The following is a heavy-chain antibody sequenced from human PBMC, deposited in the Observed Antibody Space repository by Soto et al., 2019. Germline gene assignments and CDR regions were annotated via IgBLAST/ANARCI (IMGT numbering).Heavy chain of an antibody. J-gene: IGHJ2*01. CDR1: GFTFSSYA. CDR3: ARVTVTTDWYFDL. D-gene: IGHD4-17*01. CDR2: ISYDGSNK. Sequence: QVQLVESGGGVVQPGRSLRLSCAASGFTFSSYAMHWVRQAPGKGLEWVAVISYDGSNKYYADSVKGRFTISRDNSKNTLYLQMNSLRAEDTAVYYCARVTVTTDWYFDLWGRGTLVTVSS. V-gene: IGHV3-30-3*01.